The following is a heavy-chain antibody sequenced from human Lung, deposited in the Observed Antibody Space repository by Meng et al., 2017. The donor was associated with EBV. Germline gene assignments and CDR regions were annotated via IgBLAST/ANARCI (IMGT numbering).Heavy chain of an antibody. J-gene: IGHJ4*02. Sequence: QGPLQQWGAGLLKPSETLSLTCAVYGGSFSGYYWSWIRQPPGKGLEWIGEINHSGSTNYNPSLKSRVTISVDKSKNQFSLKLSSVTAADTAVYYCARGRGYGDYGSLYWGQGTLVTVSS. V-gene: IGHV4-34*01. CDR2: INHSGST. CDR1: GGSFSGYY. CDR3: ARGRGYGDYGSLY. D-gene: IGHD4-17*01.